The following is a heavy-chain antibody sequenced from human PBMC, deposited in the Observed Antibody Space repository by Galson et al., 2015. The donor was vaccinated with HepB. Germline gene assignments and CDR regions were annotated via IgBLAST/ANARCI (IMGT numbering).Heavy chain of an antibody. CDR2: MNPNSGNT. J-gene: IGHJ6*02. CDR1: GYTLTSYD. V-gene: IGHV1-8*01. Sequence: SVKVSCKASGYTLTSYDINWVRQATGQGLEWMGWMNPNSGNTGYAQKFQGRVTLTRDTSISTAYMEVVNLRSEDTAVYCCARASAGAVRHYYYFGLDVWGQGTTVTVSS. D-gene: IGHD6-19*01. CDR3: ARASAGAVRHYYYFGLDV.